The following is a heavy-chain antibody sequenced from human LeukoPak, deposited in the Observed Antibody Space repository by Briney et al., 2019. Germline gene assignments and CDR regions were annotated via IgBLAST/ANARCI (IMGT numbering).Heavy chain of an antibody. CDR1: GGSISSGGYY. V-gene: IGHV4-30-2*01. CDR2: IYHSGST. CDR3: ASYYYDSSGYPFDY. Sequence: SQTLSLTCTVSGGSISSGGYYWSWIRQPPGKGLEWIGYIYHSGSTYYNPSLKSRVTISVDRSKNQFSLKLSSVTAADTAVYYCASYYYDSSGYPFDYWGQGTLVTVSS. D-gene: IGHD3-22*01. J-gene: IGHJ4*02.